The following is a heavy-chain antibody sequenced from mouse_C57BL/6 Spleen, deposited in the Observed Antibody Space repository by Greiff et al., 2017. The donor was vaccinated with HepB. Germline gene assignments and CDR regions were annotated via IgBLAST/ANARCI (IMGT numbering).Heavy chain of an antibody. CDR2: IDPANGNT. D-gene: IGHD1-1*01. V-gene: IGHV14-3*01. J-gene: IGHJ4*01. CDR1: GFNIKNTY. Sequence: DVKLQESVAELVRPGASVKLSCTASGFNIKNTYMHWVKQRPEQGLEWIGRIDPANGNTKYAPKFQGKATITADTSSNTAYLQLSSLTSEDTAIYYWASGYYGSSLYAMDYWGQGTSVTVSS. CDR3: ASGYYGSSLYAMDY.